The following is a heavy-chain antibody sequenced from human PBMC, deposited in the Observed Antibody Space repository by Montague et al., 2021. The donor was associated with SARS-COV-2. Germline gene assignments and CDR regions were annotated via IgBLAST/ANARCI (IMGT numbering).Heavy chain of an antibody. CDR3: AKDLETSGWYTFFFDS. J-gene: IGHJ4*02. D-gene: IGHD6-19*01. CDR2: ISDGGTST. V-gene: IGHV3-23*01. CDR1: GFPFDSHA. Sequence: SRRLSCAGSGFPFDSHAMSWVRQAPGKGLEWVAGISDGGTSTYYADSVKGRLIISRDNSKSTLYLQIHSLRAEDTAVYYCAKDLETSGWYTFFFDSWGQGTLVTVSS.